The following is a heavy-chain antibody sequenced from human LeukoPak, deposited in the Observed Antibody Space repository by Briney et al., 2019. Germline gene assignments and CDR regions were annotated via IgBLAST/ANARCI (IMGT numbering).Heavy chain of an antibody. CDR3: AKDGPFDI. J-gene: IGHJ3*02. Sequence: SETLSLTCTVSGGSISSYYWSWIRQPPGKGLEWIGYIHSSGRTNYNPSLKSRVTISIDTPKNQFSLKVNSVTAADTAVYYCAKDGPFDIWGQGTMVTVSS. D-gene: IGHD3/OR15-3a*01. V-gene: IGHV4-59*01. CDR1: GGSISSYY. CDR2: IHSSGRT.